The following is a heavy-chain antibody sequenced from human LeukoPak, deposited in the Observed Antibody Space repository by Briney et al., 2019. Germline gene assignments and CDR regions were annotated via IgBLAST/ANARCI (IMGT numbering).Heavy chain of an antibody. CDR3: ARAQLAWDAAN. Sequence: GGSLRLSCAASGFTFSDYYMTWIRQGPGKGLEWVSYISSSGSGMYYADSVKGRFTISRDNAKNSLYLQMNSLRAEDTAVYYCARAQLAWDAANWGQGTLVTVSS. V-gene: IGHV3-11*04. J-gene: IGHJ4*02. CDR2: ISSSGSGM. D-gene: IGHD6-13*01. CDR1: GFTFSDYY.